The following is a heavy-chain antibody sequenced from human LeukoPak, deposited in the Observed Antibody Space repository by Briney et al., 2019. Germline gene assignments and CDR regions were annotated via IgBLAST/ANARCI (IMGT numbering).Heavy chain of an antibody. CDR2: IYYSGST. CDR1: GGSFSGYY. CDR3: ARAPGLNWFDP. V-gene: IGHV4-59*01. D-gene: IGHD3/OR15-3a*01. Sequence: SETLSLTCAVYGGSFSGYYWSWIRQPPGKGLEWIGYIYYSGSTNYNPSLKSRVTISVDTSKNQFSLKLSSVTAADTAVYYCARAPGLNWFDPWGQGTLVTVSS. J-gene: IGHJ5*02.